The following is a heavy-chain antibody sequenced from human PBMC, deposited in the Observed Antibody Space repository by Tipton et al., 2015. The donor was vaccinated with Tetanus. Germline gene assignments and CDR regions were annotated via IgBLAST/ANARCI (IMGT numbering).Heavy chain of an antibody. CDR3: ARHFYGNWFDP. J-gene: IGHJ5*02. V-gene: IGHV4-39*01. CDR1: GAFIRDKRYY. D-gene: IGHD2/OR15-2a*01. Sequence: TLSLTCTVTGAFIRDKRYYWGWIRQAPGKGLEWIASIFFEGSTYYNPSLKSRVTIAVDTSQNLFSLSLASVTAADTAVYYCARHFYGNWFDPWGQGALVTVSS. CDR2: IFFEGST.